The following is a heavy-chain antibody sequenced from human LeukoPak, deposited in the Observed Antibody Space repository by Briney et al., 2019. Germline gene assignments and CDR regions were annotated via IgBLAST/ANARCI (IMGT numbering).Heavy chain of an antibody. D-gene: IGHD1-26*01. CDR2: ISGSGGST. CDR1: GFTFSSYA. V-gene: IGHV3-23*01. Sequence: GGTLRLSCPAYGFTFSSYAMSWVRQAPGKGLERVSGISGSGGSTYYADSVKGRFTISRDNSKNTLYLQMNSLRAEDTAVYYCAKGPVGWSLYYFDYWGQGTLLTVSS. J-gene: IGHJ4*02. CDR3: AKGPVGWSLYYFDY.